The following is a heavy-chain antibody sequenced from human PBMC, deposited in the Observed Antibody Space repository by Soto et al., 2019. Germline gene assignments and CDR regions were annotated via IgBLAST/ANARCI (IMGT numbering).Heavy chain of an antibody. Sequence: GASVKVSCKASGYTFTSYCISWVRQAPGQGLEWMGWISAYNGNTNYAQKLQGRVTMTTDTSTSTAYMELRSLRSDDTAVYYCAREARGGSYYYYYGMDVWGQGTTVTVSS. J-gene: IGHJ6*02. CDR3: AREARGGSYYYYYGMDV. CDR1: GYTFTSYC. V-gene: IGHV1-18*01. CDR2: ISAYNGNT. D-gene: IGHD1-26*01.